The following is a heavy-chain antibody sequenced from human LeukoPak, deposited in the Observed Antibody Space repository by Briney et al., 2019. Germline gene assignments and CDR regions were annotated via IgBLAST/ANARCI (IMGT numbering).Heavy chain of an antibody. CDR2: INSDGSST. J-gene: IGHJ5*02. D-gene: IGHD3-10*01. Sequence: GGALRLSCAASGFTFSSYWVHWVRQAPGKGLVWVSRINSDGSSTSYADSVKGRFTISRDNAKNTLYLQMNSLRAEDTAVYFCAREVAGDFGDNWFDPWGQGTLVTVSS. CDR1: GFTFSSYW. CDR3: AREVAGDFGDNWFDP. V-gene: IGHV3-74*01.